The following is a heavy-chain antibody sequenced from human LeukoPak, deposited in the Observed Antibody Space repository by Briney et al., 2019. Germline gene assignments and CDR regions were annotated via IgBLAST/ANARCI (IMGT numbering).Heavy chain of an antibody. D-gene: IGHD3-22*01. Sequence: ASVKVSCKASGYTFTSYGISWVRQAPGQGLEWMGWISAYNGNTNYAQKLQGRVTMTTDTSTSTAYMELRSLRSDDTAVYYCARVIRSGYYDSSGYYFDYWGQGTLVTVSS. CDR3: ARVIRSGYYDSSGYYFDY. V-gene: IGHV1-18*01. CDR1: GYTFTSYG. J-gene: IGHJ4*02. CDR2: ISAYNGNT.